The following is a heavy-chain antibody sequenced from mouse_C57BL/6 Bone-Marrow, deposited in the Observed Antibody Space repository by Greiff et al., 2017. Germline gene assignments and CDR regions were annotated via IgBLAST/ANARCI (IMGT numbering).Heavy chain of an antibody. CDR2: IHPNSGST. CDR3: ARQSTYWYFDV. CDR1: GYTFTSYW. D-gene: IGHD1-3*01. Sequence: VQLQQPGAELVKPGASVKLSCKASGYTFTSYWMHWVKQRPGQGLEWIGMIHPNSGSTNYNEKFKSKATLTVDKSSSTAYMQLSSLTSEDSAVYYCARQSTYWYFDVWGTGTTVTVSS. J-gene: IGHJ1*03. V-gene: IGHV1-64*01.